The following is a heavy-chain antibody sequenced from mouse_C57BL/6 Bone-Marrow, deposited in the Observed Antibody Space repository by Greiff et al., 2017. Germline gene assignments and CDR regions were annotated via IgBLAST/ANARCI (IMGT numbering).Heavy chain of an antibody. V-gene: IGHV1-50*01. CDR3: ARWGLYYFDY. CDR2: IDPSDSYT. Sequence: VKLQQPGAELVKPGASVKLSCKASGYTFTSYWMQWVKQRPGQGLAWIGEIDPSDSYTNYNQKFKGKATLTVDTSSSTAYMQLSSLTSEDSAVYYCARWGLYYFDYWGQGTTLTVSS. CDR1: GYTFTSYW. J-gene: IGHJ2*01.